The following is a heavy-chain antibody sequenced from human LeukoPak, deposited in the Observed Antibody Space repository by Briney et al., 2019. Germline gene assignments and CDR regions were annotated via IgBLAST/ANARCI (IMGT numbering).Heavy chain of an antibody. CDR1: GFIFSRHA. CDR2: ISYDGSNK. CDR3: ARPSTGYLPADFDY. V-gene: IGHV3-30-3*01. Sequence: GRSLRLSCAASGFIFSRHAMHWVRQAPGKGLEWVAVISYDGSNKYYADSVKGRFTISRDNSKNTLYLQMNSLRAEDTAVYFCARPSTGYLPADFDYWGQGTLVTVSS. J-gene: IGHJ4*02. D-gene: IGHD3-9*01.